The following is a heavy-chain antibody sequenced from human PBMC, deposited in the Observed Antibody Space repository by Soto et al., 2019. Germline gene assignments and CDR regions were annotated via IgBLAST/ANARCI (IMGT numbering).Heavy chain of an antibody. CDR1: GCTFTSYG. CDR3: AFFWWQQLETHDFSY. J-gene: IGHJ4*02. V-gene: IGHV1-18*01. CDR2: ISAYNGNT. D-gene: IGHD6-13*01. Sequence: ASVKVSCKASGCTFTSYGISWVRQAPGQGLEWMGWISAYNGNTNYAQKLQGRVTMTTDTSTSTAYMELRSLRSDDTAVYYCAFFWWQQLETHDFSYWGQGSLVPVSS.